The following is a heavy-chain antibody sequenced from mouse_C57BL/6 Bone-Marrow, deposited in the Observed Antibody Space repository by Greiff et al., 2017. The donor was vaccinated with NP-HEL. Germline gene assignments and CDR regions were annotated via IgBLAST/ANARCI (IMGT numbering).Heavy chain of an antibody. CDR3: ARSDYYASGVRYFDV. D-gene: IGHD1-1*01. Sequence: QVHVKQSGAELARPGASVKLSCKASGYTFTSYGISWVKQRTGQGLEWIGVIYPRSGNTYYNEKFKGKATLTADTSSSTAYMQLRSLTSEDSAVYVCARSDYYASGVRYFDVWGTGTTVTVSS. CDR1: GYTFTSYG. V-gene: IGHV1-81*01. CDR2: IYPRSGNT. J-gene: IGHJ1*03.